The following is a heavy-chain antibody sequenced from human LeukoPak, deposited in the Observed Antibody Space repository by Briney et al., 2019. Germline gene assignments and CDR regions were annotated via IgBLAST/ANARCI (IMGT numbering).Heavy chain of an antibody. V-gene: IGHV1-2*02. CDR1: GDTFGGCY. CDR2: INPNSGGT. Sequence: ASVKVSWKASGDTFGGCYMHWVRQAPGHGLEWIGWINPNSGGTNYAQKFQGRVTMTRDTSISTAYMELSRLRSDDTAVYYCARGKVGATQPGSYWGQGTLVTVSS. J-gene: IGHJ4*02. CDR3: ARGKVGATQPGSY. D-gene: IGHD1-26*01.